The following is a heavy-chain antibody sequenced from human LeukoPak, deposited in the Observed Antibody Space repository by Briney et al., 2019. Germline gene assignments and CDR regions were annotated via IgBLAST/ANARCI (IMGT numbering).Heavy chain of an antibody. CDR1: GYSFTNYW. CDR3: ARRYCSSTSCRGDFDY. Sequence: GESLKISCKGSGYSFTNYWIAWVRQMPGKGLEWMGIIYPGDSDTRYSPSFQGQVTISADESITTAYLQWSGLKASDTAMYYCARRYCSSTSCRGDFDYWGQGTLVTVSS. CDR2: IYPGDSDT. J-gene: IGHJ4*02. D-gene: IGHD2-2*01. V-gene: IGHV5-51*01.